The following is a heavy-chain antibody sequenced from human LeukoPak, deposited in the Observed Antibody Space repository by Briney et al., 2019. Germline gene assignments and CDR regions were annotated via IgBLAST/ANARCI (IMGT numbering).Heavy chain of an antibody. CDR2: ISSSGSTI. CDR1: GLTFNYYA. V-gene: IGHV3-48*03. Sequence: PGTSLRLSCAASGLTFNYYAMSWVRQAPGKGLEWVSYISSSGSTIYYPDSVKGRFTISRDNAKNSLFLQMNSLRAEDTAVYYCARRLRGWLQDWGQGTLVTVSS. CDR3: ARRLRGWLQD. J-gene: IGHJ4*02. D-gene: IGHD5-24*01.